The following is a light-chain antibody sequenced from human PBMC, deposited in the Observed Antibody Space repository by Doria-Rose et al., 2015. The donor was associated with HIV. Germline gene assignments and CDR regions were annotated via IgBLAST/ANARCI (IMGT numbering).Light chain of an antibody. Sequence: DLQLTQSTSTLSASVGDRVTITCRASQSIGIWLAWYQQKPGKAPKLLIYKASSLESGVPSRFGGSGSGTEFTLTINSLQPDDFATYFCQQYSSSSLYTFGQGTKLEIK. CDR3: QQYSSSSLYT. V-gene: IGKV1-5*03. J-gene: IGKJ2*01. CDR2: KAS. CDR1: QSIGIW.